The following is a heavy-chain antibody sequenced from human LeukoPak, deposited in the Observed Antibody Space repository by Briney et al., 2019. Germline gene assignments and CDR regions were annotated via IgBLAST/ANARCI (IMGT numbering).Heavy chain of an antibody. CDR1: GFTFSSYA. J-gene: IGHJ5*02. D-gene: IGHD6-13*01. CDR3: ARRPLSSRVGFDP. CDR2: ISYDGSNK. Sequence: GGSLRHSCAASGFTFSSYAMHWVRQAPGRGLEWVAVISYDGSNKYYADSVKGRFTISRDNSKNTLYLQMNSLRAEDTAVYYCARRPLSSRVGFDPWGQGTLVTVSS. V-gene: IGHV3-30*01.